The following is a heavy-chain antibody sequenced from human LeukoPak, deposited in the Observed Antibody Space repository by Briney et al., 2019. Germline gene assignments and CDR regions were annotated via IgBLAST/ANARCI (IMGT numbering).Heavy chain of an antibody. CDR2: IYPGDSDT. CDR3: ARSNYYGSGSCSSRCSYGIVNWFDP. Sequence: GESLKISCKGSGYSFTSYWIGWVRQMPGKGLEWMGIIYPGDSDTRYSPSFQGQVTISGDKSISTAYLQWSSLKAPDTAMYYCARSNYYGSGSCSSRCSYGIVNWFDPWGQGTLVTVSS. V-gene: IGHV5-51*01. D-gene: IGHD3-10*01. CDR1: GYSFTSYW. J-gene: IGHJ5*02.